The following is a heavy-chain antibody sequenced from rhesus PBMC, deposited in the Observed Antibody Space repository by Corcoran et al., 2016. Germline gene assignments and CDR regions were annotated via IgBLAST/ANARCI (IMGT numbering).Heavy chain of an antibody. J-gene: IGHJ4*01. CDR2: IYGMGRGT. D-gene: IGHD4-23*01. CDR3: ARLGKYSNHDY. V-gene: IGHV4-160*01. CDR1: GGSISSNY. Sequence: QVQLQESGPGLVKPSEPLSLTCAVSGGSISSNYWSWFRQPPGKGLEWIGLIYGMGRGTDYNTSLKSRVTISTDTAKNQCSLKLSSVTAADTAVYYGARLGKYSNHDYWGQGVLVTVSA.